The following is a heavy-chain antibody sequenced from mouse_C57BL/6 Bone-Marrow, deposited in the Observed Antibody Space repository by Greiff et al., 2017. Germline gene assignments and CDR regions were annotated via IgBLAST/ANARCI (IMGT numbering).Heavy chain of an antibody. Sequence: EVQGVESGGGLVQPGGSLKLSCAASGFTFSDYYMYWVRQTPEKRLEWVAYISNGGGSTYYPDTVKGRFTISRDNAKNTLYLQMSRLKSEDTAMYYCARRLPPHWWFDVWGTGTTVTVSS. CDR1: GFTFSDYY. CDR2: ISNGGGST. D-gene: IGHD2-4*01. CDR3: ARRLPPHWWFDV. V-gene: IGHV5-12*01. J-gene: IGHJ1*03.